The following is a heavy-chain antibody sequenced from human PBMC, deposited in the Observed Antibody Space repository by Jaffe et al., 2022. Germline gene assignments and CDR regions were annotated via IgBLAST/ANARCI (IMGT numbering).Heavy chain of an antibody. CDR2: ISWNSGSI. D-gene: IGHD1-7*01. CDR3: AKGYNWNYWGWFDP. V-gene: IGHV3-9*01. J-gene: IGHJ5*02. Sequence: EVQLVESGGGLVQPGRSLRLSCAASGFTFDDYAMHWVRQAPGKGLEWVSGISWNSGSIGYADSVKGRFTISRDNAKNSLYLQMNSLRAEDTALYYCAKGYNWNYWGWFDPWGQGTLVTVSS. CDR1: GFTFDDYA.